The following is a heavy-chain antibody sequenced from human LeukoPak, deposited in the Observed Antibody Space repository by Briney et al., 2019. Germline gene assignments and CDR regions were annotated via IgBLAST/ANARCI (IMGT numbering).Heavy chain of an antibody. J-gene: IGHJ4*02. CDR3: ARDPSYYYDSSGYRFDY. D-gene: IGHD3-22*01. Sequence: SETLSLTCTGSGGSISSGNFYWSWIRQPAGKGLEWIGRIYTSGSTNYNPSFNSRVTISVDTSKNQFSLNLSSVTAADTALYYCARDPSYYYDSSGYRFDYWGQGTLVTVSS. V-gene: IGHV4-61*02. CDR1: GGSISSGNFY. CDR2: IYTSGST.